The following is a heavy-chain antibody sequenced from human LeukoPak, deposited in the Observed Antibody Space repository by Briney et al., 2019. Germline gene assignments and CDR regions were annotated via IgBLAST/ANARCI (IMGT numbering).Heavy chain of an antibody. J-gene: IGHJ3*02. V-gene: IGHV4-34*01. Sequence: PSETLSLTCAVYGGSFSGYYWSWTRQPPGKGLEWIGEINHSGSTNYNPSLKSRVTISVDTSKNQFSLKLSSVTAADTAVYYCAREIMVVTVHNAFDIWGQGTMVTVSS. CDR1: GGSFSGYY. D-gene: IGHD2-21*02. CDR2: INHSGST. CDR3: AREIMVVTVHNAFDI.